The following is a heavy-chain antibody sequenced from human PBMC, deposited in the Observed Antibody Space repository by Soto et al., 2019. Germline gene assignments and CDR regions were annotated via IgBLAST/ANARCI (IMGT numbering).Heavy chain of an antibody. CDR2: ITDTGST. CDR3: ARTESRSYYYSGMDV. Sequence: SETLSLTCAVYGGSLSEYHWRWIRQSPGKGLEWMGEITDTGSTNYNVFLKSRVTISVYTSKNQFSLKLSSVTAADTAVSYCARTESRSYYYSGMDVWGQGTTVTVSS. J-gene: IGHJ6*02. CDR1: GGSLSEYH. D-gene: IGHD3-16*01. V-gene: IGHV4-34*01.